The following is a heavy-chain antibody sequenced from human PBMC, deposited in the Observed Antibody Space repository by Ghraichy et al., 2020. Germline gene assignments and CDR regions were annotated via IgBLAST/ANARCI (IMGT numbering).Heavy chain of an antibody. Sequence: GESLNISCVGSGFTLSNYNINWVRQSPGKGLEWISYITTSSRSIFYADSVKGRFTISRDNAKNSLSLQMNSLRDEDTAVYYCARGSKVVRFFYYDGMDVWGQGTTVTVSS. D-gene: IGHD4-23*01. J-gene: IGHJ6*02. CDR3: ARGSKVVRFFYYDGMDV. CDR2: ITTSSRSI. V-gene: IGHV3-48*02. CDR1: GFTLSNYN.